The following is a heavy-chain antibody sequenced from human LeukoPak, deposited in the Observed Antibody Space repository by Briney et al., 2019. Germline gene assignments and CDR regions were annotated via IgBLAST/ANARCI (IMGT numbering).Heavy chain of an antibody. V-gene: IGHV3-33*01. D-gene: IGHD3-22*01. CDR1: GFTFSTYG. CDR3: ARADSSGSYYEVLDY. J-gene: IGHJ4*02. CDR2: IWYDGGNK. Sequence: GGSLRLSCAASGFTFSTYGMHWVRQAPGKGLEWVAAIWYDGGNKYFADSVKGRFTISRDNSKNTLLLQMNSLRAEDTAVYYCARADSSGSYYEVLDYWGQGTLVTVSS.